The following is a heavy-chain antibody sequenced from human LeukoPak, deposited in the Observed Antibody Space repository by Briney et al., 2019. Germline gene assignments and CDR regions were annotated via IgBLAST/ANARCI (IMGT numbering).Heavy chain of an antibody. Sequence: PGGSLRLSCAASGFTFSSYEMNWVRQAPGKGLEWVSSISSSSSYIYYADSVKGRFTISRDNAKNSLYLQMNSLRAEDTAVYYCARDTYQLLNYGMDVWGQGTTVTVSS. J-gene: IGHJ6*02. CDR2: ISSSSSYI. V-gene: IGHV3-21*01. CDR1: GFTFSSYE. D-gene: IGHD2-2*01. CDR3: ARDTYQLLNYGMDV.